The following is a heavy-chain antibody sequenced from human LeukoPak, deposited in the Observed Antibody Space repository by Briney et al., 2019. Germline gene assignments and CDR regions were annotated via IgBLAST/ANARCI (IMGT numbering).Heavy chain of an antibody. V-gene: IGHV3-33*06. Sequence: PGRSLRLSCAASGFTFSSYGMHWVRQAPGKGLEWVAVIWYDGSNKYYADSVKGRFTISRDNSKNTLYLQMNSLRAEDTAVYYCAKDRDYGDETLGYWGQGTLVTVSS. D-gene: IGHD4-17*01. J-gene: IGHJ4*02. CDR1: GFTFSSYG. CDR2: IWYDGSNK. CDR3: AKDRDYGDETLGY.